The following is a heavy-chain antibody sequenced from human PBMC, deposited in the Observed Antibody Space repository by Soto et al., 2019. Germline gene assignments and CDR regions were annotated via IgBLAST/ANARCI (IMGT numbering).Heavy chain of an antibody. V-gene: IGHV5-10-1*01. CDR3: ARHTPPDYGDYYYYGMDV. D-gene: IGHD4-17*01. Sequence: GESLKISCKGSGYSFTSYWISWVRQMPGKGLEWMGRIDPSDSYTNYSPSFQGHVTISADKSISTAYLQWSSLKASDTAMYYCARHTPPDYGDYYYYGMDVWGQGTTVTVSS. J-gene: IGHJ6*02. CDR2: IDPSDSYT. CDR1: GYSFTSYW.